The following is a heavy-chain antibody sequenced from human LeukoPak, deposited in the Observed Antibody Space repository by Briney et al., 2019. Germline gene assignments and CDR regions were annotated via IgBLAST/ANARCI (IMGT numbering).Heavy chain of an antibody. J-gene: IGHJ4*02. CDR3: ARLTSMVRGYYFDY. CDR2: FHHSGTT. CDR1: GGSLGPCYY. Sequence: SETLSLTCTVSGGSLGPCYYWGWIRQPPGKGLEWIGTFHHSGTTYYSPSFKSRVTTSGDTSKNQFSLKLSSVTAADTAVYYCARLTSMVRGYYFDYWGQGTLVTVSS. V-gene: IGHV4-38-2*02. D-gene: IGHD3-10*01.